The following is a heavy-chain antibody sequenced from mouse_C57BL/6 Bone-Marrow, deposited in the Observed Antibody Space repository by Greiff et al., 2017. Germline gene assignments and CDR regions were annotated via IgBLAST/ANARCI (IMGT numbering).Heavy chain of an antibody. J-gene: IGHJ2*01. D-gene: IGHD1-1*01. Sequence: EVMLVESEGGLVQPGSSMKLSCTASGFTFSDYYMAWVRQVPEKGLEWVANINYDGSSTYYLDSLKSRFIISRDNAKNILYLQMSSLTSEDTATYYCAREYYAFDYWGQGTTLTVSS. V-gene: IGHV5-16*01. CDR1: GFTFSDYY. CDR3: AREYYAFDY. CDR2: INYDGSST.